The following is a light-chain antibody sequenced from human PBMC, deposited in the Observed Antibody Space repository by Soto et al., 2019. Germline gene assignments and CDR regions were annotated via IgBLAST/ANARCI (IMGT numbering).Light chain of an antibody. Sequence: DIQMTQSPSTLSASVGDRVTITCRASQSISTYLNWYQQKLGKAPTLLIYAASSLQSGVPSRFRGDGSGTDFTLTISSLQPEDFATYFCQQCYGSPRTFGQGTKVEI. CDR2: AAS. J-gene: IGKJ1*01. V-gene: IGKV1-39*01. CDR1: QSISTY. CDR3: QQCYGSPRT.